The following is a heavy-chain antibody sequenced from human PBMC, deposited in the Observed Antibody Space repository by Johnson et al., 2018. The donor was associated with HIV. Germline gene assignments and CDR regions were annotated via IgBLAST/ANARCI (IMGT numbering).Heavy chain of an antibody. J-gene: IGHJ3*02. Sequence: VQPGGSLRLSCAASGFTFSSYGMHWVRQAPGKGLEWVAVISYDGSNKYYADSVKGRFTISRDNSKNTLYLQMNSLRAEDTAVYYCAKGIVVGVRAFDIWGQGTMVTVSS. V-gene: IGHV3-30*18. D-gene: IGHD3-22*01. CDR1: GFTFSSYG. CDR2: ISYDGSNK. CDR3: AKGIVVGVRAFDI.